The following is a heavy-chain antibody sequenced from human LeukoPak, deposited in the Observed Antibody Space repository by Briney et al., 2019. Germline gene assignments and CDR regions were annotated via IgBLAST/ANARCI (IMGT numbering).Heavy chain of an antibody. Sequence: PSETLSLTCAVSGGTIRSTTWWSWVRQVPGQGLEWIGEIYHTGSTNYNPSLRSRVTISVDKSKNQFSLRLSSVTAADTAVYYCARGGGYGPSDYWGQGTLVTVSS. CDR1: GGTIRSTTW. J-gene: IGHJ4*02. V-gene: IGHV4-4*02. CDR3: ARGGGYGPSDY. D-gene: IGHD5-12*01. CDR2: IYHTGST.